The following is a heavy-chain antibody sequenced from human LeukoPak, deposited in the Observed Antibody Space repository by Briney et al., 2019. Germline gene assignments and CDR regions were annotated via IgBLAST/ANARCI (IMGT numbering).Heavy chain of an antibody. D-gene: IGHD6-19*01. Sequence: GGSPRLSCAASGFTFSSYSMNWVRQAPGKGLEWVAVISYDGSNKYYADSVKGRFTISRDNSKNTLYLQMNSLRAEDTAVYYCARGNDMSDSSGPNYYYYYYMDVWGKGTTVTVSS. J-gene: IGHJ6*03. V-gene: IGHV3-30*05. CDR3: ARGNDMSDSSGPNYYYYYYMDV. CDR1: GFTFSSYS. CDR2: ISYDGSNK.